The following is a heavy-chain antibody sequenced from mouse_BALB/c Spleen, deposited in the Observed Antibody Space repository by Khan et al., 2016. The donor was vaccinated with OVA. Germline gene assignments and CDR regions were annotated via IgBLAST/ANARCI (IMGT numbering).Heavy chain of an antibody. Sequence: DVQLVESGGGLVQPGGSLKLSCAASGFTFSSYTMSWVRQTPEKRLEWVAYISNGGGSTYYPDTVKGRFTISRDNAKNTLYLQMSSLKSEDTAMYYCARRSHNYGNLFYAMDYWGQGTSVTVSS. J-gene: IGHJ4*01. CDR3: ARRSHNYGNLFYAMDY. CDR1: GFTFSSYT. V-gene: IGHV5-12-2*01. CDR2: ISNGGGST. D-gene: IGHD2-1*01.